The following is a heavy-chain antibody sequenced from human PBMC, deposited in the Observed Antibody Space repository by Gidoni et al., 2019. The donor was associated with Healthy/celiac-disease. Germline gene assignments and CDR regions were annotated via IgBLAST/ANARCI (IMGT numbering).Heavy chain of an antibody. D-gene: IGHD6-19*01. CDR2: IWYDGSNK. V-gene: IGHV3-33*01. CDR3: ARDSGIAVAGPRYYFDY. Sequence: LEWVAVIWYDGSNKYYADSVKGRFTISRDNSKNTLYLQMNSLRAEDTAVYYCARDSGIAVAGPRYYFDYWGQGTLVTVSS. J-gene: IGHJ4*02.